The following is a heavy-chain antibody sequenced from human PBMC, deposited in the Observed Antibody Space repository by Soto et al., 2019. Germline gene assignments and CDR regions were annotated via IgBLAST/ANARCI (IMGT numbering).Heavy chain of an antibody. J-gene: IGHJ6*02. CDR1: GGTFSSYA. CDR3: ASAWGPSYYYGMDV. Sequence: QVQLVQSGAEVKKPGSSVKVSCKASGGTFSSYAISWVRQAPGQGLEWMGGIIPIFGTADYAQKFQGRVAXTADASTSTASMELSSLRSEDTAVYYCASAWGPSYYYGMDVWGQGTTVTVSS. CDR2: IIPIFGTA. V-gene: IGHV1-69*12. D-gene: IGHD3-16*01.